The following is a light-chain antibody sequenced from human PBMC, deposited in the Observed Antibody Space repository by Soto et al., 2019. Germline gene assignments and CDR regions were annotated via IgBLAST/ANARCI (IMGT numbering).Light chain of an antibody. J-gene: IGKJ3*01. V-gene: IGKV1-5*02. CDR3: QQYNTYWT. CDR2: DAS. CDR1: QNIFRW. Sequence: DIQMTQSPSTLSASVGERVTIICRASQNIFRWLAWYQQKPGKAPKLLIYDASILESGVPSRFSGSGSGTEFTLTISSLQPDDFATYYCQQYNTYWTFGPGTKVDIK.